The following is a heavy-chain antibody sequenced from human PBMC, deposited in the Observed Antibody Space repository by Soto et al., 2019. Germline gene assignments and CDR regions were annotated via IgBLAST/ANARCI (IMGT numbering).Heavy chain of an antibody. CDR2: IYYSGNT. J-gene: IGHJ4*01. V-gene: IGHV4-31*03. D-gene: IGHD6-19*01. Sequence: SSETLSLTCTVSGCSINNAGYYWTWIRQHPRKGLEWIGYIYYSGNTFYNPSLKSRVSISVDTSKNQFSLNLTSVTAADTAVFYCARADWSGWIDYWGHGTLVTVS. CDR3: ARADWSGWIDY. CDR1: GCSINNAGYY.